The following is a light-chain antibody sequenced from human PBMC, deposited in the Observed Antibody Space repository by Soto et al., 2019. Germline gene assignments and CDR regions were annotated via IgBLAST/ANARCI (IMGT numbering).Light chain of an antibody. CDR1: QSVSSSY. V-gene: IGKV3-20*01. J-gene: IGKJ1*01. CDR3: QQSGSSSWT. CDR2: GAS. Sequence: EIVLTQSPGTLSLSPGERAPRSCRASQSVSSSYLAWYQQKPGQAPRLLIYGASSRATGIPARFSGSGSGTDFTLTISRLEPEDFAVYYCQQSGSSSWTFGQGTKLDIK.